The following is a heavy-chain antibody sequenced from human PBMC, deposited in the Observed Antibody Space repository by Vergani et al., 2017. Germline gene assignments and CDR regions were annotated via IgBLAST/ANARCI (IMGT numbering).Heavy chain of an antibody. CDR3: AREFHPIAVAGTDAFDI. D-gene: IGHD6-19*01. CDR2: IKSKTDGGTT. CDR1: GFTFSNAW. Sequence: EVQLVESGGGLVKPGGSLRLSCAASGFTFSNAWMSWVRQAPGKGLEWVGRIKSKTDGGTTDYAAPVKGRFTISRDDSKNTLYLQMNSLRAEDTAVYYCAREFHPIAVAGTDAFDIWGQGTMVTVSS. V-gene: IGHV3-15*01. J-gene: IGHJ3*02.